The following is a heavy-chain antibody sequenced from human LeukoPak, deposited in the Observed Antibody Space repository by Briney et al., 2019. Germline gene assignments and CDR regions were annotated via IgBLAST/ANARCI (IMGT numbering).Heavy chain of an antibody. D-gene: IGHD6-6*01. CDR2: ISAYNGNT. Sequence: ASVKVSCKASGYTFTTYGISWVRQAPGQRLEWMGWISAYNGNTNYAQQFQGRVTMTTDTSMSTAYMELRSLTSDDTAVYYCARDLIAVRPGWFDPWGQGSLVTVSS. CDR3: ARDLIAVRPGWFDP. V-gene: IGHV1-18*01. J-gene: IGHJ5*02. CDR1: GYTFTTYG.